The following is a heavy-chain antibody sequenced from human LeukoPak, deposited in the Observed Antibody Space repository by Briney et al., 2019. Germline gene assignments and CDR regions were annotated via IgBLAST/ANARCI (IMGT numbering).Heavy chain of an antibody. Sequence: SETLSLTCTVSGGSISSYYWSWIRQPPGKGLEWIGYIYTSGSTNYNPSLKSRVTISVDTSKNQFSLKLSSVTAADTAVYYCARHYTHSANWFDPWGQGTLVTVSS. V-gene: IGHV4-4*09. CDR1: GGSISSYY. CDR2: IYTSGST. D-gene: IGHD3-10*01. CDR3: ARHYTHSANWFDP. J-gene: IGHJ5*02.